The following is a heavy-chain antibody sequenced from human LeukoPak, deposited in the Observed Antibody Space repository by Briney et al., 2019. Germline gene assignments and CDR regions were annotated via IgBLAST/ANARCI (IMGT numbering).Heavy chain of an antibody. V-gene: IGHV3-23*01. D-gene: IGHD5-24*01. Sequence: WGSLRLSCAASGFTFSSHGMNWVGQAPGKGLEWVSGISPNGVITYYADSVKGRFTISRDNSKGTVYLQMNSLRPEDTAVYYCAKDDAWLQYGNWGRGTLVTVSS. CDR3: AKDDAWLQYGN. CDR2: ISPNGVIT. CDR1: GFTFSSHG. J-gene: IGHJ4*02.